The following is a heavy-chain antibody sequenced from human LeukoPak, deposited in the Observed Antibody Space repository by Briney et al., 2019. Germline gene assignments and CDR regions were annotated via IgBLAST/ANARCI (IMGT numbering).Heavy chain of an antibody. J-gene: IGHJ4*02. Sequence: PSETLSLTCAVYGGSFNSYYWSWIRQAPGKGLEWIGEFDLGGTTNYNPSLKSRVTISVDTSKNQFSLKLSSVTAADTAVYYCARDRGSYYTHFDYWGQGTLVTVSS. CDR1: GGSFNSYY. CDR3: ARDRGSYYTHFDY. D-gene: IGHD1-26*01. CDR2: FDLGGTT. V-gene: IGHV4-34*01.